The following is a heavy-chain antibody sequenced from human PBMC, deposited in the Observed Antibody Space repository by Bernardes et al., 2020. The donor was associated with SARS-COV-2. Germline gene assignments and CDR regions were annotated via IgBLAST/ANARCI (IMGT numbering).Heavy chain of an antibody. V-gene: IGHV1-2*04. CDR2: INPNSGGT. CDR1: GYTFTGYY. D-gene: IGHD3-3*01. CDR3: ARVPRGFWSGYYNYYFDY. J-gene: IGHJ4*02. Sequence: SVKVSCKASGYTFTGYYMHWVRQAPGQGLEWMGWINPNSGGTNYAQKFQGWVTMTRDTSISTAYMELSRLRSDDTAVYYCARVPRGFWSGYYNYYFDYWGQGTLVTVSS.